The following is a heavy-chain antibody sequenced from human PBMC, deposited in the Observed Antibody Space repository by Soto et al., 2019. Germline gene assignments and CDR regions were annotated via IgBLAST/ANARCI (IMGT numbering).Heavy chain of an antibody. CDR2: IYYSGST. D-gene: IGHD4-4*01. J-gene: IGHJ4*02. V-gene: IGHV4-59*01. CDR1: GGSISSYY. Sequence: SETLSLTCTVSGGSISSYYWSWIRQPPGKGLEWIGYIYYSGSTNYNPSLKSRVTISVDTSKNQFSLKLSSVTAADTAVYYCARGLPTVVTTYVDYWGQGTLVTVSS. CDR3: ARGLPTVVTTYVDY.